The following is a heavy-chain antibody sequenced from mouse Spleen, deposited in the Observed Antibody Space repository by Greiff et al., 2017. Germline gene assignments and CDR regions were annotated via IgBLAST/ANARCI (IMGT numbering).Heavy chain of an antibody. Sequence: VQLQQPGAELVKPGASVKLSCKASGYTFTSYWMHWVKQRPGQGLEWIGMIHPNSGSTNYNEKFKSKATLTVDKSSSTAYMQLSSLTSEDSAVYYCARCPYYYGSSYEAMDYWGQGTSVTVSS. CDR2: IHPNSGST. J-gene: IGHJ4*01. CDR3: ARCPYYYGSSYEAMDY. V-gene: IGHV1-64*01. D-gene: IGHD1-1*01. CDR1: GYTFTSYW.